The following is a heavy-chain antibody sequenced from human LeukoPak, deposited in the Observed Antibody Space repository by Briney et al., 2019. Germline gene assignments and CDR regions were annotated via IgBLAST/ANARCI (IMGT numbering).Heavy chain of an antibody. V-gene: IGHV1-2*06. CDR3: ARDINWD. D-gene: IGHD3-10*01. Sequence: ASVKVSCKASGYIFTGYYMHWVRQAPGQGLEWMGRINPNSGDTTYAQKFQGRVTMTRDTSISTAYMELSRLRSDDTAVYYCARDINWDSGQGTLVTVSS. CDR2: INPNSGDT. CDR1: GYIFTGYY. J-gene: IGHJ4*02.